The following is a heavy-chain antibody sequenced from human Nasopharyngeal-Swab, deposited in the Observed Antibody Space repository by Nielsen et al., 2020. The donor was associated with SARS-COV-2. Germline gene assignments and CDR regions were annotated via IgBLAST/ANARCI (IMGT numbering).Heavy chain of an antibody. CDR2: ISAYNGNT. CDR3: ARGGIYYYDSSGYYWGPFDY. Sequence: ASVKVSCKVSGYTFTSYGISWVRQAPGQGLEWMGWISAYNGNTNYAQKLQGRVTMTTDTSTSTAYMELRSLRSDDTAVYYCARGGIYYYDSSGYYWGPFDYWGQGTLVTVSS. D-gene: IGHD3-22*01. J-gene: IGHJ4*02. V-gene: IGHV1-18*01. CDR1: GYTFTSYG.